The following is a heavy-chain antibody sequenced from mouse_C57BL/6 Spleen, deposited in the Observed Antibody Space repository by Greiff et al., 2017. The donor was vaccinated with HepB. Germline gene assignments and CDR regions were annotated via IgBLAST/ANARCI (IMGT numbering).Heavy chain of an antibody. D-gene: IGHD4-1*02. CDR3: ASTGTGFDY. V-gene: IGHV1-42*01. Sequence: EVQLQQSGPELVKPGASVKLSCKASGYSFTGYYMNWVKQSPEQSLEWIGEIHPSTGGTTYNQKFKDKATLTADKSSSTAYMQLSSLTYEDSAVYYCASTGTGFDYWGQGTTLTVSS. J-gene: IGHJ2*01. CDR1: GYSFTGYY. CDR2: IHPSTGGT.